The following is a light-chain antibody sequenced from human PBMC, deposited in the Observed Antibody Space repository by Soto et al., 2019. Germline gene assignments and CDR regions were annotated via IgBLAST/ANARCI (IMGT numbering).Light chain of an antibody. CDR3: ASYSDSDTKV. CDR2: EVN. V-gene: IGLV2-14*03. CDR1: SSDVGAYIY. J-gene: IGLJ1*01. Sequence: QSALTQPASVSGSPGQSITISCGGTSSDVGAYIYVSWYQQYPGKAPKLIIYEVNNRPSGVSGRFSGSKSDTTAYLTISGLHAEDEADYYCASYSDSDTKVFGTGTKVTVL.